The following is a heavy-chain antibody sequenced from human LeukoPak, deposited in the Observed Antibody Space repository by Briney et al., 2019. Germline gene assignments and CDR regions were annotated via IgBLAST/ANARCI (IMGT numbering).Heavy chain of an antibody. J-gene: IGHJ3*02. CDR1: GFPFNNYW. CDR2: ISGSSSYI. CDR3: ARDQGVYCSGGSCTAFDI. Sequence: PGGSLRLSCAASGFPFNNYWMHWVRQAPGKGLEWVSSISGSSSYIYYGDSVKGRCTISRDNAKKSLYLQMNSLRAEDTAVYYCARDQGVYCSGGSCTAFDIWGQGTMVTVSS. D-gene: IGHD2-15*01. V-gene: IGHV3-21*01.